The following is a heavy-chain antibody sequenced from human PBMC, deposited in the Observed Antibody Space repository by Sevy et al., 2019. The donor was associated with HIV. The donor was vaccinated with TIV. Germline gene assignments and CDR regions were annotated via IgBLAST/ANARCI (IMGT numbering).Heavy chain of an antibody. CDR1: GFTFSSYR. CDR2: ISSTSAYI. D-gene: IGHD1-1*01. CDR3: ARAVLEISTWRSDY. Sequence: GGSLRLSCAASGFTFSSYRMTWVRQAPGKGLEWVSCISSTSAYINYADSVKGRFTTSRVNATNLLYLQIDSLRAEDTAVYYCARAVLEISTWRSDYWGQETLVTVSS. V-gene: IGHV3-21*01. J-gene: IGHJ4*02.